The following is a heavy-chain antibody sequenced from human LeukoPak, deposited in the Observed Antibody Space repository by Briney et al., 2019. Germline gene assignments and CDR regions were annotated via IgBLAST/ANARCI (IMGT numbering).Heavy chain of an antibody. CDR1: GFTFSSCS. J-gene: IGHJ6*02. V-gene: IGHV3-48*01. CDR2: ISSSSITI. CDR3: ARETFIAVAAGDYYYYYGMDV. Sequence: GGSQRLSCAASGFTFSSCSMNWVRQAPGNGLEWVSYISSSSITIYYADSVKGRFTISRDNAKNSLYLQMNSLRAEDTAVYYCARETFIAVAAGDYYYYYGMDVWGQGTTVTVSS. D-gene: IGHD6-19*01.